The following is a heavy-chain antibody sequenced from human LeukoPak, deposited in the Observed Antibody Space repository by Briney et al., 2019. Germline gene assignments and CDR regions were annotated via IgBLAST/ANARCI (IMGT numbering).Heavy chain of an antibody. J-gene: IGHJ4*02. D-gene: IGHD6-19*01. V-gene: IGHV4-59*01. Sequence: SETLSLTCTVSGGSISSYYWSWIRQPPGKGLEWIWYIYYSGSTNYNPSLKSRVTISVDTSKNQFSLKLSSVTAADTAVYYCARFDSSGWYYFDYWGQGTLVTVSS. CDR2: IYYSGST. CDR3: ARFDSSGWYYFDY. CDR1: GGSISSYY.